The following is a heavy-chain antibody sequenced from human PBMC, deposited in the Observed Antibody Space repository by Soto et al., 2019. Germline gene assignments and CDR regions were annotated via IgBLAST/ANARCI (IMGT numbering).Heavy chain of an antibody. J-gene: IGHJ4*02. V-gene: IGHV3-30*03. D-gene: IGHD3-10*01. CDR2: VSFDGSDK. CDR3: ARAFISGDTMGVYLDS. CDR1: GFTFATYG. Sequence: QVQLVESGGGVVQPGRSLRLSCAASGFTFATYGMHWVRQAPGKGLEWVAGVSFDGSDKYYADSLKGRFSISRDNSKNTLYLQMNSLRAEDTALYYCARAFISGDTMGVYLDSWGQGLLVTVSS.